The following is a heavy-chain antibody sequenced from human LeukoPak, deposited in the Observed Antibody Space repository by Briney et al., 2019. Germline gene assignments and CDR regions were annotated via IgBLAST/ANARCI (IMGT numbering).Heavy chain of an antibody. D-gene: IGHD5-24*01. J-gene: IGHJ4*02. CDR2: IYYSGST. CDR1: GVSISNSNYY. V-gene: IGHV4-39*07. Sequence: SETLSLTCSVCGVSISNSNYYWGWIRQPPGKGLEWIGSIYYSGSTYYNPSLRSRVTISVDTSKNQFSLKLSSVTAADTAVYYCARLRWLQLGYFDYWGQGTLVTVSS. CDR3: ARLRWLQLGYFDY.